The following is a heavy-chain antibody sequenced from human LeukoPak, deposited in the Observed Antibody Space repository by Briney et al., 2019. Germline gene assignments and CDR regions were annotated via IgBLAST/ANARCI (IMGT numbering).Heavy chain of an antibody. Sequence: ASVTVSCKASGYTFTSYGISWVRQAPGQGLEWMGWISAYNGNTNYAQKLQGRVTMTTDTSTSTAYMELRSLRSDDTAVYYCARGGIAAAAIAVAGRFDYWGQGTLVTVSS. CDR2: ISAYNGNT. D-gene: IGHD6-13*01. V-gene: IGHV1-18*01. J-gene: IGHJ4*02. CDR1: GYTFTSYG. CDR3: ARGGIAAAAIAVAGRFDY.